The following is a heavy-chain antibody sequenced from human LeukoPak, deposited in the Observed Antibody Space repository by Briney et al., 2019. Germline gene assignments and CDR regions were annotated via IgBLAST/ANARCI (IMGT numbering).Heavy chain of an antibody. V-gene: IGHV3-23*01. D-gene: IGHD3-22*01. CDR1: GFTFSSYA. CDR3: AKDPRRITMIVVVIPYFDY. Sequence: GSLRLSCAASGFTFSSYAMSWVRQAPGKGLEWVSAISGSGGSTYYADSVKGRFTISRDNSKNTLYLQMNSLRAEDTAVYYCAKDPRRITMIVVVIPYFDYWGQGTLVTVSS. CDR2: ISGSGGST. J-gene: IGHJ4*02.